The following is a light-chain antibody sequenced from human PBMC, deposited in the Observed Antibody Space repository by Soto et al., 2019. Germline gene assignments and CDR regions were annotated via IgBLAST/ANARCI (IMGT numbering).Light chain of an antibody. J-gene: IGKJ3*01. V-gene: IGKV3-11*01. Sequence: EIVLTQSPATLSLSPGERATLSFRASQSVSTYLAWYQQKPGQAPRLLIYDASHRATGIPARFSGSGSGTDFTLTISSLEPEDFEVYYCQHRSNWPGFTFGPGTKVDIK. CDR2: DAS. CDR3: QHRSNWPGFT. CDR1: QSVSTY.